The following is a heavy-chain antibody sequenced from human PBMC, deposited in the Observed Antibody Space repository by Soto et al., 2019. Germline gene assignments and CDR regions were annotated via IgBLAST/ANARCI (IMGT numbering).Heavy chain of an antibody. CDR2: IRVYNGNT. CDR3: VRDLDGSGSYYTDY. J-gene: IGHJ4*01. CDR1: GYNFINYG. D-gene: IGHD3-10*01. Sequence: ASVKVSCKASGYNFINYGISWVRQAPGQGLEWMGWIRVYNGNTNYAQNLQGRVTMTTDTSTSTAYMELRSLRSDDTAVYYCVRDLDGSGSYYTDYWG. V-gene: IGHV1-18*01.